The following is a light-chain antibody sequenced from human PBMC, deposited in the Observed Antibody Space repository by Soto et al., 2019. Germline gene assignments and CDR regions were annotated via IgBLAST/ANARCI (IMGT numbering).Light chain of an antibody. Sequence: DFEMTQSPSTVSASVGDRVTITCRASQTIRRWLAWYQQRPEKAPKVLIYDASTLESGVPARFSGSGSETEFTLTISSLQPEDSATYYCQHYNSDPWTFGQGTKVAIK. CDR1: QTIRRW. J-gene: IGKJ1*01. CDR3: QHYNSDPWT. V-gene: IGKV1-5*01. CDR2: DAS.